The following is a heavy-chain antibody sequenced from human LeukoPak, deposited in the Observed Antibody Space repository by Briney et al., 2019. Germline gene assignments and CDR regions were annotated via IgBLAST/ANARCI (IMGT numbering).Heavy chain of an antibody. V-gene: IGHV3-23*01. D-gene: IGHD3-10*01. CDR3: AKDRGPYIRIDNNWFDP. CDR1: GFTFNIYA. Sequence: GGSLRLSCAASGFTFNIYAMNWVRQPPGKGLEWVSAISGSGDSTYYADSVKGRFTIARDNSKNTLYLHMNSLTAADTAVYYCAKDRGPYIRIDNNWFDPWGQATLVSVSS. J-gene: IGHJ5*02. CDR2: ISGSGDST.